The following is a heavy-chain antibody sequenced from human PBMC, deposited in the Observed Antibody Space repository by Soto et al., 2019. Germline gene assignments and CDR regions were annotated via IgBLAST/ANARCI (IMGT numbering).Heavy chain of an antibody. CDR3: FCSGTTIVNNDAFDI. D-gene: IGHD1-7*01. V-gene: IGHV3-21*01. J-gene: IGHJ3*02. CDR2: ISSSSSYI. CDR1: GFTFSSYS. Sequence: GGSLRLSCAASGFTFSSYSMNWVRQAPGKGLEWVSSISSSSSYIYYADSVKGRFTISRDNAKNSLYLQMNSLRAEDTAVYYCFCSGTTIVNNDAFDIWGQGTMVTVSS.